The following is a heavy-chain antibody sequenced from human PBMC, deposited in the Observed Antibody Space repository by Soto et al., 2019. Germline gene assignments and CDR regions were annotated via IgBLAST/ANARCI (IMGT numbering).Heavy chain of an antibody. Sequence: GGSLRLSCAASGFTFSSYSMNRVRQAPGKGLEWVSSISSSSSYIYYAGSVKGRFTISRDNAKNSLYLQMNSLRAEDTAVYYCAVVRTTHDAFDIWGQGTMVTVSS. J-gene: IGHJ3*02. CDR1: GFTFSSYS. D-gene: IGHD2-2*01. CDR2: ISSSSSYI. CDR3: AVVRTTHDAFDI. V-gene: IGHV3-21*01.